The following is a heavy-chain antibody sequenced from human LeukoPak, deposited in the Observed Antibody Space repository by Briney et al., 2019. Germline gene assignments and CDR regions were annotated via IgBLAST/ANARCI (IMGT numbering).Heavy chain of an antibody. J-gene: IGHJ4*02. CDR3: AKDTGEMATDY. CDR1: GFTFDDYT. Sequence: GGSLRLSCAASGFTFDDYTMHWVRQAPGKGLEWVSLISWDGGSTYYADSVKGRFTISRDNAKNSLYLQMNSLRAEDTALYYCAKDTGEMATDYWGQGTLVTVSS. D-gene: IGHD5-24*01. V-gene: IGHV3-43*01. CDR2: ISWDGGST.